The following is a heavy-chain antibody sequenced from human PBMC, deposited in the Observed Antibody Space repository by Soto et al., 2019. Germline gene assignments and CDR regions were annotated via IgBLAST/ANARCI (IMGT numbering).Heavy chain of an antibody. CDR2: ISGSGGST. CDR3: AKQAMGVVAATPHYFQH. V-gene: IGHV3-23*01. J-gene: IGHJ1*01. D-gene: IGHD2-15*01. Sequence: EVQLLESGGGLVQPGGSLRLSCAASGFTFSSYAMSWVRQAPGKGLEWVSAISGSGGSTYYADSVKGRFTISRDNSKNTLYLQMNSLRAEDTAVYYCAKQAMGVVAATPHYFQHWGQGTLVTVSS. CDR1: GFTFSSYA.